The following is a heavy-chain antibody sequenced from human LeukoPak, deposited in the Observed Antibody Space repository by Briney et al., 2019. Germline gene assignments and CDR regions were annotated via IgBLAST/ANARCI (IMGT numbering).Heavy chain of an antibody. CDR3: ASRGGLRNDF. V-gene: IGHV4-4*02. Sequence: PSETLSLTCGVSGGSITSRDCWSWVRQPPGKGLEWIGEICLDGRIHYTPSLKSRISISIDRSKDQFSLNLISVAAADTAIYFCASRGGLRNDFWGQGTLVTVSS. CDR1: GGSITSRDC. J-gene: IGHJ4*02. CDR2: ICLDGRI. D-gene: IGHD2-15*01.